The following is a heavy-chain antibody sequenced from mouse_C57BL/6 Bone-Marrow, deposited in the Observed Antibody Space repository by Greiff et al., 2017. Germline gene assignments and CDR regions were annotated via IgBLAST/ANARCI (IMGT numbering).Heavy chain of an antibody. Sequence: EVKLMESGGGLVQPGGSLKLSCAASGFTFSDYYMYWVRQTPEQRLEWVAYISNGGGSTYYPDTVKGRFTISRDNAKNTLYLQMRRLKSEDTAMYYCARHVDYDYDGWYFDVWGTGTTVTVSS. CDR3: ARHVDYDYDGWYFDV. V-gene: IGHV5-12*01. CDR1: GFTFSDYY. CDR2: ISNGGGST. J-gene: IGHJ1*03. D-gene: IGHD2-4*01.